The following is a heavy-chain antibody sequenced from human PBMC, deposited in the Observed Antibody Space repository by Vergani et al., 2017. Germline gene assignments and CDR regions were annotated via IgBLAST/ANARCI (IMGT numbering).Heavy chain of an antibody. D-gene: IGHD6-19*01. CDR1: GYTFTSYA. CDR2: INAGNGNT. V-gene: IGHV1-3*01. Sequence: QVQLVQSGAEVKKPGASVKVSCKASGYTFTSYAMHWVRQAPGQRLEWMGWINAGNGNTKYSQKFQVRVTITRDTSASTAYMELSSLRSEDTAVYYGAREGGYSSGWPHYFDYWGQGTLVTVSS. CDR3: AREGGYSSGWPHYFDY. J-gene: IGHJ4*02.